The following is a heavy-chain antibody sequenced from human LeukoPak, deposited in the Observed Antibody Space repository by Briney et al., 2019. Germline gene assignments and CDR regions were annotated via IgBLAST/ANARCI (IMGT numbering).Heavy chain of an antibody. CDR2: ISYDGSNK. Sequence: GGSLRLSCAASGFTFSSYGMHWVRQAPGKGPEWVAVISYDGSNKYYADSVKGRFTISRDNSKNMLSLQMNTLRLEDTAVYYCAKDRGSYYYDSSGNWGQGTLVTVSS. J-gene: IGHJ4*02. CDR1: GFTFSSYG. CDR3: AKDRGSYYYDSSGN. V-gene: IGHV3-30*18. D-gene: IGHD3-22*01.